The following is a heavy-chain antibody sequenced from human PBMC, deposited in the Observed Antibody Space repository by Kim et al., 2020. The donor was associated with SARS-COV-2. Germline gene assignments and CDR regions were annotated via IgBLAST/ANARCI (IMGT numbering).Heavy chain of an antibody. J-gene: IGHJ4*02. CDR3: ASGVAAARFDY. V-gene: IGHV5-10-1*01. CDR2: T. D-gene: IGHD6-13*01. Sequence: TNYSPSFQGHVTISADKSISTAYLQWSSLKASDTAMYYCASGVAAARFDYWGQGTLVTVSS.